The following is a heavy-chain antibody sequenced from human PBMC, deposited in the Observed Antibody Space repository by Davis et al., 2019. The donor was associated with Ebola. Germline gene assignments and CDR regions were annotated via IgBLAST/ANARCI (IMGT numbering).Heavy chain of an antibody. J-gene: IGHJ4*02. CDR2: IYTSGST. CDR1: GGSISSYY. CDR3: ARGRGYSSSQTTFDY. Sequence: GSLRLSCTVSGGSISSYYWSWIRQPAGKGLEWIGHIYTSGSTNYNPSLKSRVTISVDTSKNQFSLKLSSVTAADTAVYYCARGRGYSSSQTTFDYWGQGTLVTVSS. V-gene: IGHV4-4*07. D-gene: IGHD6-6*01.